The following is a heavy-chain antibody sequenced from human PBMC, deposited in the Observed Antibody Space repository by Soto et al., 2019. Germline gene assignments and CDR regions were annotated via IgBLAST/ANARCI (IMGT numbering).Heavy chain of an antibody. CDR3: VRDFEGSYGYTRCFDY. V-gene: IGHV3-7*03. CDR2: IKQDGSEN. Sequence: PGGSLRLSCAASGFTFSSYWMSWVRQAPGKGLEWVANIKQDGSENYYVDSVRGRFTISRDNAKNSLYLQMNSLRAEDTAVYYCVRDFEGSYGYTRCFDYWGQGTLVTVSS. J-gene: IGHJ4*02. D-gene: IGHD5-18*01. CDR1: GFTFSSYW.